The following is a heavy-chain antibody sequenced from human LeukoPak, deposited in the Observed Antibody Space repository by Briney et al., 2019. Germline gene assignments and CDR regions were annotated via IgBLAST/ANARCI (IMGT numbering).Heavy chain of an antibody. CDR2: ISGSGGST. V-gene: IGHV3-23*01. CDR1: GFTFSSYG. CDR3: AKDVGDGSSWYLSGSFDY. J-gene: IGHJ4*02. Sequence: PGGSLRLSCAASGFTFSSYGMSWVRQAPGKGLEWVSAISGSGGSTHYADSVKGRFTISRDNSKNTLYLQMNSLRAEDTAVYYCAKDVGDGSSWYLSGSFDYWGQGTLVTVSS. D-gene: IGHD6-13*01.